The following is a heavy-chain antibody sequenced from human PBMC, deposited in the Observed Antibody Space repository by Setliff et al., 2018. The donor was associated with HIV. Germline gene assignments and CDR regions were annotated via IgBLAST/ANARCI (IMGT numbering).Heavy chain of an antibody. CDR3: VRDTTSGWMLTN. D-gene: IGHD6-25*01. CDR1: GFTFSSFA. V-gene: IGHV3-48*04. Sequence: GESLKISCAASGFTFSSFAMNWVRQAPGEGLEWIAYNDLDSRAIYYSGSVGGRFTISRDNARDSLYLQMNSLRVEDTAVYYCVRDTTSGWMLTNWGQGTLVTVSS. J-gene: IGHJ4*02. CDR2: NDLDSRAI.